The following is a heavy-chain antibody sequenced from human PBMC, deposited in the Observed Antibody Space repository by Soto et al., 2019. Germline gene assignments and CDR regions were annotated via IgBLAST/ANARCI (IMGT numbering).Heavy chain of an antibody. CDR1: GYTFTSYD. Sequence: ASVKVSCKASGYTFTSYDINWVRQATGQGLEWMGWMNPNSGNTGYARKFQGRVTMTRNTSISTAYMELSSLRSEDTAVYYCARSTTAPYDFWSGYSGGYYFDYWGQGTLVTVSS. V-gene: IGHV1-8*01. D-gene: IGHD3-3*01. CDR3: ARSTTAPYDFWSGYSGGYYFDY. J-gene: IGHJ4*02. CDR2: MNPNSGNT.